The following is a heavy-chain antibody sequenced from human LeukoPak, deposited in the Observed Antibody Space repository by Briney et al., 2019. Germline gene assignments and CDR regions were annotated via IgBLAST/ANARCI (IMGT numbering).Heavy chain of an antibody. CDR1: GGSVSSGSYY. D-gene: IGHD1-26*01. V-gene: IGHV4-61*01. CDR3: ARGCTYGSYHWYFDL. Sequence: SETLSLTCTVSGGSVSSGSYYWSWIRQPPGKGLEWIVYIYYSGSTNYNPSLKSRVTISVDTSKNQFSLKLSSVTAADTAVYYCARGCTYGSYHWYFDLWGRGTLVTVSS. CDR2: IYYSGST. J-gene: IGHJ2*01.